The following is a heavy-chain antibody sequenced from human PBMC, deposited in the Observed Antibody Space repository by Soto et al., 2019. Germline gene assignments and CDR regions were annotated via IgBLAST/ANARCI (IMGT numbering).Heavy chain of an antibody. J-gene: IGHJ3*02. D-gene: IGHD1-1*01. V-gene: IGHV1-69*13. CDR1: GGTFSSYA. Sequence: GASVKVSCKASGGTFSSYAISWVRQAPGQGLEWMGGIIPIFGTANYAQKFQGRVTITADESTSTAYMELSSLRSEDTAVYYCARGSLDRGDAFDIWGQGTMVTVSS. CDR3: ARGSLDRGDAFDI. CDR2: IIPIFGTA.